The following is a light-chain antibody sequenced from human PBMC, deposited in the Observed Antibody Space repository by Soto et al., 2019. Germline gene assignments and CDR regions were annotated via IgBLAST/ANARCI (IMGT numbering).Light chain of an antibody. CDR3: QQRSNWPPAGT. V-gene: IGKV3-11*01. CDR2: DAS. J-gene: IGKJ5*01. CDR1: ESVSSY. Sequence: EVELLQPQATLSFTKWESATLSCMASESVSSYLAWYQQKPGQAPRLLIYDASNRATGIPARFSGSGSGTDFTLTISSLEPEDFAVYYCQQRSNWPPAGTFGQGRLLEVK.